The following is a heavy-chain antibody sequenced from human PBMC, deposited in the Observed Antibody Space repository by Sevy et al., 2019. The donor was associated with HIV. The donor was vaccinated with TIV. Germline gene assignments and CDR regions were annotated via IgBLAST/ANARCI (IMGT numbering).Heavy chain of an antibody. Sequence: GGSLRLSCAASGFTFSNYGMHWVRQAPGKGLEWVAVISYDGSIKYYADSVRGRFTISRDNSKNTLYLQMNSLRPEDTTMYFCAKDQGRLLELHYWGQGTLVTVSS. CDR2: ISYDGSIK. V-gene: IGHV3-30*18. J-gene: IGHJ4*02. CDR3: AKDQGRLLELHY. CDR1: GFTFSNYG. D-gene: IGHD1-7*01.